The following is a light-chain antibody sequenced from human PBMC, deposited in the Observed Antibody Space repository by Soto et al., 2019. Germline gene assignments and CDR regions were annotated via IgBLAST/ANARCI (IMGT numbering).Light chain of an antibody. J-gene: IGKJ1*01. CDR2: GAS. Sequence: EILMTQSPATLSVSPGERATLSCGASQSVSSNLAWYQQKPGQAPRLLIYGASTRATGIPARFSGSGSGTEFTLTISSLKSEDFAVYYCQQYNNWHTWTFGHGTKVDIK. CDR1: QSVSSN. V-gene: IGKV3-15*01. CDR3: QQYNNWHTWT.